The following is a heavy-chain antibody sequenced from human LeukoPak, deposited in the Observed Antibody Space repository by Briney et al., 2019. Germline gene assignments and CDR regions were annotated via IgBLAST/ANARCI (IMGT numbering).Heavy chain of an antibody. D-gene: IGHD5-12*01. J-gene: IGHJ4*02. CDR2: IKQEGSET. CDR3: ARAQWRRPDY. CDR1: EFTFSGYW. V-gene: IGHV3-7*02. Sequence: PGGSLRLSCAASEFTFSGYWMSWFRQAPGKGLEWVATIKQEGSETDHVDSVKGRFTISRDNAKISLYLQMNSLRIEDTAVYYCARAQWRRPDYWGQGTLVTVSS.